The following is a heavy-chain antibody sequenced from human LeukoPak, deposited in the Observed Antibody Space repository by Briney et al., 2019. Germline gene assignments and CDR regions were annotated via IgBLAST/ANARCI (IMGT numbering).Heavy chain of an antibody. CDR3: VRDLGGRSGH. CDR2: INHNGNVN. D-gene: IGHD1-26*01. V-gene: IGHV3-7*01. Sequence: GGSLRLSCAASGFTFSSYWMNWARQAPGKGLEWVASINHNGNVNYYVDSVKGRFTISRDNAKNTLYLQMNSLRAEDTAVYYCVRDLGGRSGHWGQGTLVTVSS. CDR1: GFTFSSYW. J-gene: IGHJ4*02.